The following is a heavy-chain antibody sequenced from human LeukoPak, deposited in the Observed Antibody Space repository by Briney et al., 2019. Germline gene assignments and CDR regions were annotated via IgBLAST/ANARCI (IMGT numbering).Heavy chain of an antibody. CDR1: GFTFSSYS. D-gene: IGHD3-22*01. J-gene: IGHJ5*02. Sequence: GGSLRLSCAASGFTFSSYSVNWVRQAPGKGLEWVSYISSSSSTIYYADSVKGRFTISRDNAKNSLYLQMNSLRAEDTAVYYCAGDAYDSSGYYRWFDPWGQGTLVTVSS. CDR3: AGDAYDSSGYYRWFDP. CDR2: ISSSSSTI. V-gene: IGHV3-48*04.